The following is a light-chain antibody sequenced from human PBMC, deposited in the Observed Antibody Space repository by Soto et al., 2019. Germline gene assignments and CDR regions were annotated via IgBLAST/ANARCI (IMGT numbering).Light chain of an antibody. Sequence: QSVLTQPPSASGTPGQRVTISCSGSNSNIGSNTVNWYQQLPGTAPKLLIYYDNLRPSGVPDRISGSKSGTSASLAISGLQSDDEAEYDCAAWDDSLNGRGFGTGTKVTVL. CDR3: AAWDDSLNGRG. V-gene: IGLV1-44*01. CDR1: NSNIGSNT. J-gene: IGLJ1*01. CDR2: YDN.